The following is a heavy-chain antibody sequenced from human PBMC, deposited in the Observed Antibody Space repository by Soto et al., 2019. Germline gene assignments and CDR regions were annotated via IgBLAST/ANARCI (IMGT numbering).Heavy chain of an antibody. CDR1: GFNFSAYG. V-gene: IGHV3-30*03. J-gene: IGHJ4*02. CDR2: LSFDASKK. D-gene: IGHD1-26*01. Sequence: QVQLVESGGGVVQPGRSLRLSCAASGFNFSAYGMHWVRQAPGTGLELVALLSFDASKKYYADSVKGRFTISRDTSRNSLYRQMNSLRVEDTSVYYCRVGVADWGQGTRVTVS. CDR3: RVGVAD.